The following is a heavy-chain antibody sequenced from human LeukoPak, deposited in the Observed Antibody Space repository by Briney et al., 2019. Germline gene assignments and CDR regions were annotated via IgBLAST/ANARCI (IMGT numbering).Heavy chain of an antibody. CDR2: IHYSGST. J-gene: IGHJ3*02. V-gene: IGHV4-59*11. D-gene: IGHD3-9*01. CDR3: ARETYDIFTGYDNWFFDI. Sequence: SETLSLTCSVSGGSITSHFWSWIWQPPGKGLEWIGYIHYSGSTNYNPSLQSRVTISPEPSKNQCSLKLSSVTAADTAVYYCARETYDIFTGYDNWFFDIWGQGTMVTVSS. CDR1: GGSITSHF.